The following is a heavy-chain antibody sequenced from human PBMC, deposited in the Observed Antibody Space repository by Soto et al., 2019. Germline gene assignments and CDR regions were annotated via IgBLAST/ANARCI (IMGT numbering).Heavy chain of an antibody. D-gene: IGHD2-15*01. CDR3: ARALRGVVVVAAREMDV. Sequence: QVQLQESGPGLVKPSETLSLTCSVSGGSISSDYWSWIRQPPGKGLAWIGYIYYTGSTNYTPSLKSRVTTSVDTAKNQFSLNLRSVTAADTAVYYCARALRGVVVVAAREMDVWGQGTKVTVSS. CDR1: GGSISSDY. CDR2: IYYTGST. J-gene: IGHJ6*02. V-gene: IGHV4-59*01.